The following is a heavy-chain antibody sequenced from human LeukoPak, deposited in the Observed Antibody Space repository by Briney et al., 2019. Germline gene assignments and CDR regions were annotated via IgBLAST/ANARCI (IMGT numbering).Heavy chain of an antibody. V-gene: IGHV4-39*07. Sequence: SETLSLTCTVSGDSISSRTYFWGWIRQPPGKGLEWIGSIYYSRNTYYNTSLKSRVTISVDTSKNEFSLNLSSVTAADTAVYYCARGMIENGSSALDIWGQGTKVTVSS. CDR2: IYYSRNT. D-gene: IGHD3-22*01. J-gene: IGHJ3*02. CDR3: ARGMIENGSSALDI. CDR1: GDSISSRTYF.